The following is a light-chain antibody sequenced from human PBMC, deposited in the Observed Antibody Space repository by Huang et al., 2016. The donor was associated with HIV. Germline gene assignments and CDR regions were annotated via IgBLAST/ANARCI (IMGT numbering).Light chain of an antibody. CDR2: DAA. Sequence: EIVLTQSPATLSLSPGERATLSCRASQSVGSYLAWFQQKHGQVPRLLIYDAANRATGVPARCSGGGCGTDFTLTVSSLEPEDFAVYYCQQRINWPAITFGRGTRLEIK. CDR3: QQRINWPAIT. V-gene: IGKV3-11*01. CDR1: QSVGSY. J-gene: IGKJ5*01.